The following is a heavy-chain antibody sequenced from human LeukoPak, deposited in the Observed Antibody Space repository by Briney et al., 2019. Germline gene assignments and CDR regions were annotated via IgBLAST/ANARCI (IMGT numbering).Heavy chain of an antibody. CDR2: IYPSDSHT. V-gene: IGHV5-51*01. Sequence: GESLKISCQGFGYTFPIYWIGWVRQTPGKGLEWMGIIYPSDSHTIYSPSFQGQVTVSADKSISTAYLQWSSLKASDTAIYYCVRHYRPPQDSRAAKPTGYYYYYMDVWGTGTTVIVSS. D-gene: IGHD3-16*02. CDR1: GYTFPIYW. CDR3: VRHYRPPQDSRAAKPTGYYYYYMDV. J-gene: IGHJ6*03.